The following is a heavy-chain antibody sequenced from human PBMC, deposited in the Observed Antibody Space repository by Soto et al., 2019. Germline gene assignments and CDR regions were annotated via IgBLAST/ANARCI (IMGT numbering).Heavy chain of an antibody. CDR2: ISYDGSNK. Sequence: QVQLVESGGGVVQPGRSLRLSCAASGFTFSSYGMHWVRQAPGKGLEWVAVISYDGSNKYYADSVKGRFTISRDNSKNTLDLQMNSLRAEDTAVYYCAKDNIVTTGAYYYYGMDVWGQGTTVTVSS. J-gene: IGHJ6*02. V-gene: IGHV3-30*18. CDR3: AKDNIVTTGAYYYYGMDV. CDR1: GFTFSSYG. D-gene: IGHD4-4*01.